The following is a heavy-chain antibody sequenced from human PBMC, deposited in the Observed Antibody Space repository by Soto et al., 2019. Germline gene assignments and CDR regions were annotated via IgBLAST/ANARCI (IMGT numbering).Heavy chain of an antibody. CDR2: ISYDGSNK. D-gene: IGHD4-17*01. CDR3: AKSTLMTTVTPYYYYGMDV. J-gene: IGHJ6*02. V-gene: IGHV3-30*18. CDR1: GFTFSSYG. Sequence: GGSLRLSCAASGFTFSSYGMHWVRQAPGKGLEWVAVISYDGSNKYYADSVKGRFTISRDNSKNTLYLQMNSLRAEDTAVYYCAKSTLMTTVTPYYYYGMDVWGQGTTVTVSS.